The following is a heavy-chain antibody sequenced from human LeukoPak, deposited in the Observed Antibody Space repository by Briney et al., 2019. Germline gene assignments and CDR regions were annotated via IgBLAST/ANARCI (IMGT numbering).Heavy chain of an antibody. J-gene: IGHJ6*02. V-gene: IGHV1-46*01. CDR1: GYTFTSYY. CDR3: ARDLNCSSTSCYPWWYYYYGMDV. CDR2: INPSGGST. D-gene: IGHD2-2*01. Sequence: VASVKVSCTASGYTFTSYYMHWVRQAPGQGLEWMGIINPSGGSTSYAQKFQGRVTMTRDTSTSTVYMELSSLRSEDTAVYYCARDLNCSSTSCYPWWYYYYGMDVWGQGTTVTVSS.